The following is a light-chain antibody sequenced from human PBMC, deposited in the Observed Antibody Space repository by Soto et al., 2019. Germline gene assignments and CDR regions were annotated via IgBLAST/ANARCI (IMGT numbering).Light chain of an antibody. V-gene: IGLV8-61*01. J-gene: IGLJ3*02. CDR3: ALYMGSGIWV. CDR2: NTD. CDR1: SGPVSTTYH. Sequence: QAVVTQGPSFSVAPGRTVTFTCGLSSGPVSTTYHPSWYQQTPGQAPRTLIYNTDIRSSGVPDRFSGSILGNTAALTITGAQADDESHYYCALYMGSGIWVFGGGTKLTVL.